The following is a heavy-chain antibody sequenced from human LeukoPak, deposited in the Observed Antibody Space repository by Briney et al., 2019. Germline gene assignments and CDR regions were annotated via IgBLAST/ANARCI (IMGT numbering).Heavy chain of an antibody. CDR2: INHSGST. Sequence: SETLSLTCAAYGGSFSGYYWSWIRQPPGKGPEWIGEINHSGSTNYNPSLKSRVTISVDTSKNQFSLKLSSVTAADTAVYYCARVIAARTYDYWGQGTLVTVSS. CDR3: ARVIAARTYDY. D-gene: IGHD6-6*01. V-gene: IGHV4-34*01. J-gene: IGHJ4*02. CDR1: GGSFSGYY.